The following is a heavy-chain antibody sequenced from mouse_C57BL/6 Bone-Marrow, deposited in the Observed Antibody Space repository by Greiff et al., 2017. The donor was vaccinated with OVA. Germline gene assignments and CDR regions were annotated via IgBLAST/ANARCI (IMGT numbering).Heavy chain of an antibody. J-gene: IGHJ4*01. V-gene: IGHV1-4*01. Sequence: QVQLQQSGAELARPGASVKMSCKASGYTFTSYTMHWVKQRPGQGLEWIGYINPSSGYTKYNQKFKDKATLTADKSSSTAYMQLSILTSEDSAVYYCARRDGNYNYYAMYYWGQGTSVTVSS. CDR3: ARRDGNYNYYAMYY. CDR1: GYTFTSYT. CDR2: INPSSGYT. D-gene: IGHD2-1*01.